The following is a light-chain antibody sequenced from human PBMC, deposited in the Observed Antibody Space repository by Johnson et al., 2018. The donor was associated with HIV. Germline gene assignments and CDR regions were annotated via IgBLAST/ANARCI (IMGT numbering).Light chain of an antibody. CDR3: GTWDTSLSAGGV. J-gene: IGLJ1*01. V-gene: IGLV1-51*02. CDR1: SSNVGSNY. Sequence: QSVLTQPPSVSAAPGQKVTIYCSGSSSNVGSNYISWYRQLPGTAPKLLIYENTKRPSGIPDRFSGSKSGTSATLGIPGLHTGDEADYSCGTWDTSLSAGGVFGSGTKVTVL. CDR2: ENT.